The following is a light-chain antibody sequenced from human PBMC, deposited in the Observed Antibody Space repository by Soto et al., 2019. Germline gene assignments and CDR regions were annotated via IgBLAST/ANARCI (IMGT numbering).Light chain of an antibody. CDR3: QSYDNILSV. J-gene: IGLJ2*01. V-gene: IGLV1-40*01. CDR2: GNS. Sequence: QSVLTQPPSVSGAPGQRVTISCTGSSSNIGAGYDVHWYQQVPGTAPKLVIYGNSNRPSGVPDRFSGSKSGTSASLAITGLQAEDEADYYCQSYDNILSVFGGGTKVTVL. CDR1: SSNIGAGYD.